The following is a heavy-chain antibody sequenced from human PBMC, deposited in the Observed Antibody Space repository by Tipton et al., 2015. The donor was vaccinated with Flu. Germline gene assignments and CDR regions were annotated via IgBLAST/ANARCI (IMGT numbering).Heavy chain of an antibody. J-gene: IGHJ5*01. CDR1: GDSIDSRYF. CDR2: VHQTGSG. V-gene: IGHV4-38-2*01. D-gene: IGHD4-11*01. CDR3: AGRDYSNYVSEPKNWFDS. Sequence: TLSLTCSVSGDSIDSRYFWGWIRQPPGKGLEWIGNVHQTGSGYYNPSLRSRVTIAVDRPKNQFSLRLTSVTAAATAVYYCAGRDYSNYVSEPKNWFDSWGQGTLVTVSS.